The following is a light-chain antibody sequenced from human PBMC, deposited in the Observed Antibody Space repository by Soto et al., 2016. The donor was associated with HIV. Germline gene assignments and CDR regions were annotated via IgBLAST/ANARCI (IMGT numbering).Light chain of an antibody. Sequence: DIQLTQSPSFVSASVGDRVTITCRASQGMSSYLAWYQQKPGKAPELLIYAASTLHSGVPSRFSGSGSGTEFTLTITSLQPEDFAIYYCQHFXSFLPWTFGQGTKVEVK. J-gene: IGKJ1*01. V-gene: IGKV1-9*01. CDR1: QGMSSY. CDR2: AAS. CDR3: QHFXSFLPWT.